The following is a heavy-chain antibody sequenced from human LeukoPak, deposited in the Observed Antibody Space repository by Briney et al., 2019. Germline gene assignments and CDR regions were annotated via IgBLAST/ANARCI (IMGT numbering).Heavy chain of an antibody. V-gene: IGHV4-39*01. Sequence: SETLSLTCTVSGGSISSSSYYWGWIRQPPGKGLEWVGSIYYSGSTYYNPSLKSRVTISVDTSKNQFSLKLSSVTAADTAVYYCARSYWDSSNFDYWGQGTLVTVPS. CDR3: ARSYWDSSNFDY. CDR2: IYYSGST. J-gene: IGHJ4*02. CDR1: GGSISSSSYY. D-gene: IGHD6-13*01.